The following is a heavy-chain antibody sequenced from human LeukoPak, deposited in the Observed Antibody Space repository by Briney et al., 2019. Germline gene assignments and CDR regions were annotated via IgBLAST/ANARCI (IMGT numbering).Heavy chain of an antibody. J-gene: IGHJ4*02. CDR1: GFTFSSYT. Sequence: GGSLRLSCVASGFTFSSYTLHWVRQAPGKGLEWVAVMSYDGSHKFHADSVKGRFTISRDNSKNTLYLQMNSLRAEDTAIYFCARDVGGYAFDYWGEGTLVTVSS. D-gene: IGHD5-12*01. V-gene: IGHV3-30*04. CDR2: MSYDGSHK. CDR3: ARDVGGYAFDY.